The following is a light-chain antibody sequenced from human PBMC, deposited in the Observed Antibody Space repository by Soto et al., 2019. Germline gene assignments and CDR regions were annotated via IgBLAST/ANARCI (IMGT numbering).Light chain of an antibody. J-gene: IGKJ5*01. V-gene: IGKV3-15*01. CDR2: GAS. CDR1: QSVFSN. CDR3: QQYNNWPPLT. Sequence: EIVMTQSPATLSVSPGERATLSCRASQSVFSNLAWYQQKPGQAPRLLIYGASTRATGIPARFSGSGSGTEFTLTISSLHSEDFAVYYCQQYNNWPPLTFGQGTRLEIK.